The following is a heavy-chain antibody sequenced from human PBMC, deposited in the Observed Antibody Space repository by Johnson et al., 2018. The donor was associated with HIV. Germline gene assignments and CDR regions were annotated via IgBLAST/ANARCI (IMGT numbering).Heavy chain of an antibody. CDR1: GFTFSSYG. Sequence: QVQLVESGGGLVQPGGSLRLSCAASGFTFSSYGMHWVRQAPGKGLEWVAFIRYDGSNKYYADSVKGRFTISRDNSQNTLYLQMNSLRAEDTAVYYCAKEEEDAFDIWGQGTMVTVSS. J-gene: IGHJ3*02. V-gene: IGHV3-30*02. CDR2: IRYDGSNK. CDR3: AKEEEDAFDI.